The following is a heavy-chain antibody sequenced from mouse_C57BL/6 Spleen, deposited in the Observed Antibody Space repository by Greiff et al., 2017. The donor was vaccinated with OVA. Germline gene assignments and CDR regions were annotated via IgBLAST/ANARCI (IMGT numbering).Heavy chain of an antibody. CDR3: ARVRAAGYEADYFDY. J-gene: IGHJ2*01. V-gene: IGHV5-16*01. CDR1: GFTFSDYY. Sequence: EVKLVESEGGLVQPGSSMKLSCTASGFTFSDYYMAWVRQVPEKGLEWVANINYDGSSTYYLDSLKSRFIISRDNAKNILYLQMSSLKSEDTATYYCARVRAAGYEADYFDYWGQGTTLTVSS. CDR2: INYDGSST. D-gene: IGHD3-3*01.